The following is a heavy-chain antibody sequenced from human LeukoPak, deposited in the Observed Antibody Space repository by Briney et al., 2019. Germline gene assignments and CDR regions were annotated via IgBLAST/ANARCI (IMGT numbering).Heavy chain of an antibody. CDR2: IIPILGTA. CDR3: ARERPPGDSSNWFLEGYFDI. D-gene: IGHD6-13*01. Sequence: SVKVSCKASGGTFSSYAITWVRQAPGQGLEWMGRIIPILGTANYAQKFQGRVTITTDESTSTAYMELSTLRSDDTAVYYCARERPPGDSSNWFLEGYFDIWGQGTLVTVSS. V-gene: IGHV1-69*11. CDR1: GGTFSSYA. J-gene: IGHJ4*02.